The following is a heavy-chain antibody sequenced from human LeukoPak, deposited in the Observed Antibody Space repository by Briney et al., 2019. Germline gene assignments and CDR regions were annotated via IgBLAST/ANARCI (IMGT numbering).Heavy chain of an antibody. Sequence: SQTLSLTCSVSGVSISDGRYYWTWIRQHPGKGLEWIVYKYYSGRANYNPALKSRLTISVDTSKNQFSLQLSSVTAADTAMYYCATPYCSSISCLDVFNIWGQGTMVTVSS. CDR1: GVSISDGRYY. V-gene: IGHV4-31*03. CDR3: ATPYCSSISCLDVFNI. J-gene: IGHJ3*02. CDR2: KYYSGRA. D-gene: IGHD2-2*01.